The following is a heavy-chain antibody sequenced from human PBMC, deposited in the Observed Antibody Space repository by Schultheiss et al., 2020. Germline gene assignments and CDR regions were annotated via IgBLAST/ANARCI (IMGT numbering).Heavy chain of an antibody. CDR1: GGSISSYY. J-gene: IGHJ4*02. D-gene: IGHD1-26*01. CDR3: ARDRIVGAALPDY. CDR2: IYYSGST. Sequence: SETLSLTCTVSGGSISSYYWSWIRQPPGKGLEWIGYIYYSGSTNYNPSLKSRVTISVDTSKNQFSLQLNSVTPEDTAVYYCARDRIVGAALPDYWGQGTLVTVSS. V-gene: IGHV4-59*12.